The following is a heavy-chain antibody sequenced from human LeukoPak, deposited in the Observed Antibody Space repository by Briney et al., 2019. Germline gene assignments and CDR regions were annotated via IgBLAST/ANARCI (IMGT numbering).Heavy chain of an antibody. V-gene: IGHV3-33*01. CDR2: IWYDGSNK. D-gene: IGHD3-22*01. CDR1: GFTFSSYG. Sequence: GGSLRLSCAASGFTFSSYGMHWVRQAPGKGLEWVAVIWYDGSNKYYADSVKGRFTISRDNSKNTLYLQMNSLRAEDTAVYYCARKPYDSSRDAFDIWGQGTMVTVSS. CDR3: ARKPYDSSRDAFDI. J-gene: IGHJ3*02.